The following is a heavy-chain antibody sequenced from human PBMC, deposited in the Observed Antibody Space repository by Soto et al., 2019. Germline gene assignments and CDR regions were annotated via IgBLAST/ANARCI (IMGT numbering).Heavy chain of an antibody. Sequence: GESLKISCKGSGYSFTSYWIGWVRQMPGKGLEWMGIIYPGDSDTRYSPSFQGQVTISADKSISTAYLQWSSLKASDTAMYYCARMKATGITGTGWVDPWGQGTLVNVS. CDR2: IYPGDSDT. CDR3: ARMKATGITGTGWVDP. J-gene: IGHJ5*02. D-gene: IGHD1-20*01. CDR1: GYSFTSYW. V-gene: IGHV5-51*01.